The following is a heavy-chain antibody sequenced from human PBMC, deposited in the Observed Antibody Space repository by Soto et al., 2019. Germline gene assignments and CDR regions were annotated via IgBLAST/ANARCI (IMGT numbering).Heavy chain of an antibody. D-gene: IGHD1-1*01. Sequence: PSETLSLTCSVSGFAISRGYYWGWVRQPPGKGLEWIGSIYPSVSSYHNPSLATRLRLSIDTSKNQFTLNLTSVTAADTALYFCAREKVGTTFFDNWGQGIQVTVSS. V-gene: IGHV4-38-2*02. CDR1: GFAISRGYY. CDR2: IYPSVSS. CDR3: AREKVGTTFFDN. J-gene: IGHJ4*02.